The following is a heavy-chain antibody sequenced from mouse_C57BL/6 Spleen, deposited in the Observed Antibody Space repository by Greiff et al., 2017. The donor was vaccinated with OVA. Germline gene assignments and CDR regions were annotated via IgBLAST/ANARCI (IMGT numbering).Heavy chain of an antibody. V-gene: IGHV5-17*01. CDR1: GFTLSDYG. CDR2: ISSGSSTI. J-gene: IGHJ2*01. CDR3: ARVDFDY. Sequence: EVHLVESGGGLVKPGGSLKLSCAASGFTLSDYGMHWVRQAPEKGLEWVAYISSGSSTIYYADTVKGRFTISRDNAKNTLFLQMTSLRSEDTAMYYCARVDFDYWGQGTTLTVSS.